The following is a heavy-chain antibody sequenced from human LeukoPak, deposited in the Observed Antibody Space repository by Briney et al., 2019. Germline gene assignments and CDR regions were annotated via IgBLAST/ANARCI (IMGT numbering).Heavy chain of an antibody. V-gene: IGHV3-48*01. D-gene: IGHD3-22*01. CDR1: GFTFSSYS. CDR2: ISSSSSTI. J-gene: IGHJ6*03. Sequence: GGSLRLSCAASGFTFSSYSMNWVRQAPGKGLEWVSYISSSSSTIYYADSVKGRFTISRDNAKNSLYLQMNSLRAEDTAVYYCARDQTMTQYYYYYYYMDVWGKGTTVTVSS. CDR3: ARDQTMTQYYYYYYYMDV.